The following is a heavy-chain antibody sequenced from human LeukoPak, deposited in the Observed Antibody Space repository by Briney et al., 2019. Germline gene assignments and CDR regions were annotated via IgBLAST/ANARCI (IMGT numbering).Heavy chain of an antibody. V-gene: IGHV3-48*03. J-gene: IGHJ4*02. Sequence: PGGSLRLSCAASGFAFSSYQMNWVRQPPGRGREGVYYISSSGSTIYYADSVKGRFAISRDNAKNSLYLQMNGLRAEDTAVYYCARDYDYWGQGTLVTVSS. CDR3: ARDYDY. CDR2: ISSSGSTI. CDR1: GFAFSSYQ.